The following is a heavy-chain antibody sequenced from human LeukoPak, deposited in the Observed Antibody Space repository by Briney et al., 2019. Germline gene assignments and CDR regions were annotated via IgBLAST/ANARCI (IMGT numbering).Heavy chain of an antibody. Sequence: GGSLRLSCAASGFTFSSYGMHWVRQAPGKGLEWVAVIWYDGSNKYYADSVKGRFTISRDNSKNTLYLQMNSLRAEDTAVYYCANTIAAAGTFWFDPWGQGTLVTVSS. J-gene: IGHJ5*02. D-gene: IGHD6-13*01. CDR3: ANTIAAAGTFWFDP. CDR2: IWYDGSNK. V-gene: IGHV3-33*06. CDR1: GFTFSSYG.